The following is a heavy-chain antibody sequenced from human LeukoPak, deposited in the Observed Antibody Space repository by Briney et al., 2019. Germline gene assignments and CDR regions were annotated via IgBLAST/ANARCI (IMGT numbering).Heavy chain of an antibody. D-gene: IGHD2-21*01. CDR1: GFTFSSYS. V-gene: IGHV3-48*02. Sequence: PGGSLRLSCAASGFTFSSYSMNWVRQAPGKGLEWVSYISSSSTISYADSVKGRFTISRDNAKNSLYLQMNSLRDEDTAVYYCARELWLRPYNWFDPWGQGTLVTVSS. CDR3: ARELWLRPYNWFDP. CDR2: ISSSSTI. J-gene: IGHJ5*02.